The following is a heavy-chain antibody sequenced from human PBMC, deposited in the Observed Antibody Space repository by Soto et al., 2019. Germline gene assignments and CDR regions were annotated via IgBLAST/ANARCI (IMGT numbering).Heavy chain of an antibody. CDR3: ARDGEGIAVPGNSFDI. CDR2: INAGNGNT. J-gene: IGHJ3*02. Sequence: ASVKVSCKASGYTFSNYGIHWVRQAPGQRLEWMGLINAGNGNTKYSQKFQGRVTLTRDTSASTAYMELSSLRSDDTAVYYCARDGEGIAVPGNSFDIWGQGTMVTVSS. CDR1: GYTFSNYG. V-gene: IGHV1-3*01. D-gene: IGHD6-19*01.